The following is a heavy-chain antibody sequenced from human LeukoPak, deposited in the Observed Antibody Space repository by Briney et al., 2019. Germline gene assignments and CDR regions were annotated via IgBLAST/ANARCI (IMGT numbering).Heavy chain of an antibody. CDR1: GFKFSSYS. D-gene: IGHD6-19*01. Sequence: GGSLRLSCAGSGFKFSSYSMKWVRQAPGKGLEWVSFISSSSSYIYYADSLKGRFTISRDNAKNSLYLQMNSLRAEDTAVYYCARVLGVAYYWGQGTLVTVSS. CDR2: ISSSSSYI. V-gene: IGHV3-21*01. CDR3: ARVLGVAYY. J-gene: IGHJ4*02.